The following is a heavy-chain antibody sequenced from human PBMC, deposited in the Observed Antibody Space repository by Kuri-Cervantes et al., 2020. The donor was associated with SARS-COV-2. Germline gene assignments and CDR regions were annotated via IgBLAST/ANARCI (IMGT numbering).Heavy chain of an antibody. J-gene: IGHJ6*03. D-gene: IGHD6-6*01. CDR3: ARGARPSSIAARWWRVYYMDV. V-gene: IGHV1-18*01. CDR1: GYTFTSYG. Sequence: ASVKVSCKASGYTFTSYGISWVRQAPGQGLEWMGWISAYNANTNYARKLQGRVTMTTDTSTSTAYMELRSLRSDDTAVYYCARGARPSSIAARWWRVYYMDVWGKGTTVTVSS. CDR2: ISAYNANT.